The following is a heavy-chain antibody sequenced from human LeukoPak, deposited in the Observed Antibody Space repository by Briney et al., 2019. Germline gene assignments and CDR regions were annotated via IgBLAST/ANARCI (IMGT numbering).Heavy chain of an antibody. CDR1: GYTFTSYA. D-gene: IGHD1-26*01. CDR2: INAGNGNT. V-gene: IGHV1-3*01. CDR3: ARDQVGATPLDY. J-gene: IGHJ4*02. Sequence: ASVKVSCKASGYTFTSYAMHWVRQAPGQRLEWMGWINAGNGNTKYSQKFQGRVTITRDTSASTAYMELSSLRSEDTAVYYCARDQVGATPLDYWGQGTLVTVSS.